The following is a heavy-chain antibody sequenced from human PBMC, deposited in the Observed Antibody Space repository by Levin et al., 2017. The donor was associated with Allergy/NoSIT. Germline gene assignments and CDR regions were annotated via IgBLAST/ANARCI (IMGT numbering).Heavy chain of an antibody. D-gene: IGHD2-21*02. CDR1: GYTFTSYG. V-gene: IGHV1-18*01. CDR2: ISAYNGNT. Sequence: GESLKISCKASGYTFTSYGISWVRQAPGQGLEWMGWISAYNGNTNYAQKLQGRVTMTTDTSTSTAYMELRSLRSDDTAVYYCAREAQEVVTANDAFDIWGQGTMVTVSS. J-gene: IGHJ3*02. CDR3: AREAQEVVTANDAFDI.